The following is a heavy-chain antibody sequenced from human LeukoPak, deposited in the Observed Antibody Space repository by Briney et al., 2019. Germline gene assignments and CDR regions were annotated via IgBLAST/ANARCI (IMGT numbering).Heavy chain of an antibody. J-gene: IGHJ6*02. V-gene: IGHV4-59*01. CDR2: IYYSGST. CDR1: GGSISSYY. Sequence: PSETLSLTCTVSGGSISSYYWNWIRQPPGKGLEWIGYIYYSGSTNYNPSLKRRVTISIDTSKNQFSLRLSSVTAADTAMYYCARFIDGYGMDVWGQGTTVTVSS. CDR3: ARFIDGYGMDV. D-gene: IGHD2-15*01.